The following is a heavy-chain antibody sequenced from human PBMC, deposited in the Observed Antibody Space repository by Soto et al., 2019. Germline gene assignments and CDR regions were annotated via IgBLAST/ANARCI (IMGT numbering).Heavy chain of an antibody. CDR1: GFTFSSYW. V-gene: IGHV3-74*01. Sequence: GGSLRLSCAASGFTFSSYWMHWVRQAPGKGLVWVSRINSDGSSTSYADSVKGRFTISRENAKNTLYLQMNSLRAEDTAVYYCARDSRGKHYYDSSGYYQYYYYYYGMDVWGQGTTVTVSS. D-gene: IGHD3-22*01. CDR3: ARDSRGKHYYDSSGYYQYYYYYYGMDV. CDR2: INSDGSST. J-gene: IGHJ6*02.